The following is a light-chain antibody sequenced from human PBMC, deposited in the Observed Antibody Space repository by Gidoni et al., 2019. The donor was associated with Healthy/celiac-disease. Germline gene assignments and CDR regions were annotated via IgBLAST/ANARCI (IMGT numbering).Light chain of an antibody. CDR3: SSYTSSSTLDVV. J-gene: IGLJ2*01. CDR2: DVS. V-gene: IGLV2-14*01. Sequence: QSALTPPASVSGSPGPPLAISCTGTSSDVGGYNYVSWYQQHPGKAPKLMIYDVSNRPSGVSNRFSGSKSGNTASLTISGLQAEDEADYYCSSYTSSSTLDVVFGGGTKLTVL. CDR1: SSDVGGYNY.